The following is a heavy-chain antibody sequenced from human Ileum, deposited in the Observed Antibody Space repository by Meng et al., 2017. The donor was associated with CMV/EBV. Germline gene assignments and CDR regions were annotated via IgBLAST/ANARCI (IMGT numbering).Heavy chain of an antibody. Sequence: QVQRQQWGAGLLKPSGTLSLMCAVYGGSFSEYHWSWIRQPPGKGLEWIGEINHGGSSNYNPSLKSRVTISVDRSRNQVSLKLTSVTAADTAVYYCARASPQRRFLSYWGQGTLVTVSS. CDR1: GGSFSEYH. V-gene: IGHV4-34*01. D-gene: IGHD3-3*01. J-gene: IGHJ4*02. CDR2: INHGGSS. CDR3: ARASPQRRFLSY.